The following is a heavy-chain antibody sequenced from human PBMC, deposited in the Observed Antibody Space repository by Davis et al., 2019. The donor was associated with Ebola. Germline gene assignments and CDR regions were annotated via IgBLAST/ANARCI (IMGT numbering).Heavy chain of an antibody. CDR2: INHSGST. CDR1: GGSFSGYY. V-gene: IGHV4-34*01. D-gene: IGHD1-14*01. J-gene: IGHJ6*03. CDR3: ARVARPTYNRPYYYYYMDV. Sequence: PSETLSLTCAVYGGSFSGYYWSWIRQPPGKGLEWIGEINHSGSTNYNPSLKSRVTISVDTSKNQFSLKLSSVTAADTAVYYCARVARPTYNRPYYYYYMDVWGKGTTVTVSS.